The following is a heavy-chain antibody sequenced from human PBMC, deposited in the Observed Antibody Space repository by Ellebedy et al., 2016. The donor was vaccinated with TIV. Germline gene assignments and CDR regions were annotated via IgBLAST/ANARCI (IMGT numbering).Heavy chain of an antibody. D-gene: IGHD2-2*01. CDR1: GYTFTSYA. J-gene: IGHJ4*02. Sequence: ASVKVSCXASGYTFTSYAMHWVRQAPGQRLEWMGWINAGNGNTKYSQKFQGRVTITRDTSASTAYMELSSLRSEDTAVYYCARGGGWGDIVVVPAANYFDYWGQGTLVTVSS. V-gene: IGHV1-3*01. CDR2: INAGNGNT. CDR3: ARGGGWGDIVVVPAANYFDY.